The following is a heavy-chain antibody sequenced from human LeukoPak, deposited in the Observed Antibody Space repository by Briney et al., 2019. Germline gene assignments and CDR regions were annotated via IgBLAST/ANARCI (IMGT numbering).Heavy chain of an antibody. CDR2: IYYSGST. D-gene: IGHD6-6*01. V-gene: IGHV4-30-4*08. CDR3: ARHSNEYSSSSSGPSWFDP. J-gene: IGHJ5*02. Sequence: SETLSLTCTVSGGSISSGDYYWSWIRQPPGKGLEWIGYIYYSGSTYYNPSLKSRVTISVDTSKNQFSLKLSSVTAADTAVYYCARHSNEYSSSSSGPSWFDPWGQGTLVTVSS. CDR1: GGSISSGDYY.